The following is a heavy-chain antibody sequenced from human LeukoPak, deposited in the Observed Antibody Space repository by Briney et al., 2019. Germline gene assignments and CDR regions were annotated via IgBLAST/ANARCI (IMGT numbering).Heavy chain of an antibody. J-gene: IGHJ5*02. V-gene: IGHV4-34*01. Sequence: PSETLSLTCAVYGGSFSGYYWSWIRQPPGKGLEWIGEINHSGSTNYNPSLKSRVTISVNTPKNQFSLKLSSVTAADTAVYYCARGWRFLAAHNWFDPWGQGTLVTVSS. CDR3: ARGWRFLAAHNWFDP. CDR1: GGSFSGYY. CDR2: INHSGST. D-gene: IGHD6-6*01.